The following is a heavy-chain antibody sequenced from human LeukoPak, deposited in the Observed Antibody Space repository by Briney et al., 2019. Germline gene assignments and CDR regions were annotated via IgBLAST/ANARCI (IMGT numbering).Heavy chain of an antibody. Sequence: PGGSLRLSCAASGFTFSDYYMSWIRQAPGKGLEWVSYISSSSSYINYADSVKGRFTTSRDNAKNSLYLQMNGLRVEDTAVYYCARLRGYSGFDLDYWGQGTLVTVSS. D-gene: IGHD5-12*01. V-gene: IGHV3-11*03. CDR1: GFTFSDYY. CDR2: ISSSSSYI. J-gene: IGHJ4*02. CDR3: ARLRGYSGFDLDY.